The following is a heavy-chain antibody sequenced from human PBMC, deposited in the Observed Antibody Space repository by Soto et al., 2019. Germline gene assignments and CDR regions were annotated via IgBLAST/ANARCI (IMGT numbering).Heavy chain of an antibody. CDR3: AREGYDYIWGSYRPRRSYFDY. D-gene: IGHD3-16*02. Sequence: GGSLRLYCAASGYTFSSYSMNWVRQAPGKGLEWVSSISSSSSYIYYADSVKGRFTISRDNAKNSLYLQMNSLRAEDTAVYYCAREGYDYIWGSYRPRRSYFDYWGQGTLVTVSS. J-gene: IGHJ4*02. V-gene: IGHV3-21*01. CDR2: ISSSSSYI. CDR1: GYTFSSYS.